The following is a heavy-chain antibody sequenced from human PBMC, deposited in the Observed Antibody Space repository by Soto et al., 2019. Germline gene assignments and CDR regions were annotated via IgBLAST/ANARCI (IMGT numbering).Heavy chain of an antibody. CDR3: AHTRGSSYYDFSSGYYNYYYYYVMDV. CDR2: IYWNDDK. J-gene: IGHJ6*01. CDR1: GFSLSTSGVG. D-gene: IGHD3-3*01. V-gene: IGHV2-5*01. Sequence: SGPTLVNPTQTLTLTCTFSGFSLSTSGVGVGWIRQPPGKALEWLALIYWNDDKRYSPSLKSRLTITKDTSKNQVVLTMTNMDPVDTATYYCAHTRGSSYYDFSSGYYNYYYYYVMDVWGQGTTVTVSS.